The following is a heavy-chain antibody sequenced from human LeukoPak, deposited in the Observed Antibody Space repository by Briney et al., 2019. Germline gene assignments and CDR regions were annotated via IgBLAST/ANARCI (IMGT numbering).Heavy chain of an antibody. Sequence: ASVKVSCKASGYTFTSYGISWVRQAPGQGLEWMGWISAYNGNTNYAQKLQGRVTMTTDTSTSTAYMELRSLRSDDTAVYYCARDLGDRYTAMAHYGAFDIWGQGTMVTVSS. D-gene: IGHD5-18*01. CDR2: ISAYNGNT. CDR1: GYTFTSYG. CDR3: ARDLGDRYTAMAHYGAFDI. V-gene: IGHV1-18*01. J-gene: IGHJ3*02.